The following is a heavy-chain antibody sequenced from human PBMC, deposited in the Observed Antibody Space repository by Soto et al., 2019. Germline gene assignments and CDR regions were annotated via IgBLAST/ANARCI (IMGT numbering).Heavy chain of an antibody. V-gene: IGHV4-59*01. Sequence: SETLSLTCTVSGGSISSYYWSWIRQPPGKGLEWIGYIYYSGSTNYNPSLKSRVTISVDTSKNQFSLKLSSVTAADTAVYYCARGKYYYGSGSYYNPFDYWGQGTLVTVSS. CDR3: ARGKYYYGSGSYYNPFDY. D-gene: IGHD3-10*01. CDR2: IYYSGST. J-gene: IGHJ4*02. CDR1: GGSISSYY.